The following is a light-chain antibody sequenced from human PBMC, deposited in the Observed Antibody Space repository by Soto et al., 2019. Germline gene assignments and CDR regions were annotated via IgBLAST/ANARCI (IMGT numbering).Light chain of an antibody. J-gene: IGKJ4*01. CDR1: QSISSW. Sequence: DIQMTQSPSTLSASVGDRVIITCRASQSISSWLAWYQQKPGKAPKLLIYGASSLDSGVPSRVSGSRSGTEFTLTISSLQPDDFATYYCQHYDGYSALTFGGGTKVEIK. CDR3: QHYDGYSALT. V-gene: IGKV1-5*03. CDR2: GAS.